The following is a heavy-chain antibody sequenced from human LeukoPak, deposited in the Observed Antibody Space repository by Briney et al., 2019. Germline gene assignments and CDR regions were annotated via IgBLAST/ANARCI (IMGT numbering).Heavy chain of an antibody. CDR2: ISSSSSTI. CDR3: ARALVVIGYDY. Sequence: GGSLRLSCAASGFTFSSYSMNWVRQAQGKGLEWVSSISSSSSTIYYADSVKGRFTISRDNAKNSLYLQMNSLRAEDTAVYYCARALVVIGYDYWGQGTLVTVSS. D-gene: IGHD3-22*01. V-gene: IGHV3-48*01. CDR1: GFTFSSYS. J-gene: IGHJ4*02.